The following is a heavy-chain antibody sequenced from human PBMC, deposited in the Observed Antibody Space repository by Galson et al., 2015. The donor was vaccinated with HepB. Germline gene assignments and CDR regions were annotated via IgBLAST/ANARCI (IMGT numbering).Heavy chain of an antibody. Sequence: TLSLTCVVYGGSFSGDYWSWIRQPPGKGLEWIGEINQSGSTNCNPSLESRVTISVDTSKNQFSLKLSSVTAADTAVYYCARGTPPQGSDYWGQGTLVTVSS. CDR2: INQSGST. J-gene: IGHJ4*02. CDR1: GGSFSGDY. CDR3: ARGTPPQGSDY. V-gene: IGHV4-34*01. D-gene: IGHD3-10*01.